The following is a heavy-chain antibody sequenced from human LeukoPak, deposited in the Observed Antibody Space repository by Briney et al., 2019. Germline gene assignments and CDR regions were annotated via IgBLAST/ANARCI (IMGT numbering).Heavy chain of an antibody. CDR3: ATIAAALYYFDY. V-gene: IGHV4-59*12. CDR1: GGSISSYY. J-gene: IGHJ4*02. D-gene: IGHD6-13*01. CDR2: IYYSGST. Sequence: PSETLSLTCTVSGGSISSYYWSWIRQPPGKGLEWIGYIYYSGSTNYNPSLKSRVTISVDTSKNQFSLKLSSVTAADTAVYYCATIAAALYYFDYWGQGTLVTVSS.